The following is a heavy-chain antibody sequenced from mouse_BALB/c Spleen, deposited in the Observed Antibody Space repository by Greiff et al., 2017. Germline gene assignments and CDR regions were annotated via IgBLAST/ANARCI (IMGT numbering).Heavy chain of an antibody. D-gene: IGHD1-1*01. Sequence: DVMLVESGGGLVQPGGSLKLSCAASGFTFSSYTMSWVRQTPEKRLEWVAYISNGGGSTYYPDTVKGRFTISRDNAKNTLYLPMSSLKSEDTAMYYCAIHGDGSSCFDYWGQGTTLTVSS. CDR1: GFTFSSYT. J-gene: IGHJ2*01. CDR3: AIHGDGSSCFDY. CDR2: ISNGGGST. V-gene: IGHV5-12-2*01.